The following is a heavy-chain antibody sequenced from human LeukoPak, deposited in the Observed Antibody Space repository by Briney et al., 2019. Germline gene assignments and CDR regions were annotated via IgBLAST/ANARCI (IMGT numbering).Heavy chain of an antibody. D-gene: IGHD2-2*01. V-gene: IGHV4-30-2*01. Sequence: PSETLSLTCTVSGGSISSGGYYWSWIRQPPGKGLEWIGYIYHSGSTYYNPSLKSRVTISVDRSKNQFSLKLSSVTAADTAVYYCARALIVVVPAAKNYFDYWGQGTLVTVSS. CDR2: IYHSGST. CDR1: GGSISSGGYY. J-gene: IGHJ4*02. CDR3: ARALIVVVPAAKNYFDY.